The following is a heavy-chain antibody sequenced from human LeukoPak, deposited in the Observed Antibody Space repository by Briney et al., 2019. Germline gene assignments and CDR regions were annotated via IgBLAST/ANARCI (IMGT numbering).Heavy chain of an antibody. CDR3: AKDTSSPIFGVAYYFDS. D-gene: IGHD3-3*01. J-gene: IGHJ4*02. CDR1: GFTFSGFA. Sequence: GGSLRLSCAASGFTFSGFAMTWVRQAPGKGLEWVSSIGSDSKTHYSESVKGRFAISRDNSKNTLYLQMNSLRAEDTAVYYCAKDTSSPIFGVAYYFDSWGQGTLVTVSS. V-gene: IGHV3-23*01. CDR2: IGSDSKT.